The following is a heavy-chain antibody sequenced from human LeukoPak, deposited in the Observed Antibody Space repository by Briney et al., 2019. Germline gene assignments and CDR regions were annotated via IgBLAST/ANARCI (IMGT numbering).Heavy chain of an antibody. J-gene: IGHJ1*01. CDR1: GDSVSTNSAA. Sequence: SQTLSLTCAISGDSVSTNSAAWNWIRQSSSRGLEWLGRTYYRSKWCYDYAVSVKSRSTINPDTSKNQFSLQLNSVTPEDTAVYYCARQPTSGSWSFQHWGQGTLVTVSS. V-gene: IGHV6-1*01. D-gene: IGHD6-19*01. CDR3: ARQPTSGSWSFQH. CDR2: TYYRSKWCY.